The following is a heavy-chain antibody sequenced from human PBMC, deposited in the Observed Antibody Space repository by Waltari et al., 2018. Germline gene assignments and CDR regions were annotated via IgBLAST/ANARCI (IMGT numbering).Heavy chain of an antibody. J-gene: IGHJ4*02. Sequence: QVQLVQSGAEVKKPGASVKVSCKASGYTFTSYYMHWVRQAPGQGLEWMGIINPSGGSTSYAQKCQGRVTMTRDTSTDTAYMELSSLRSEDTAVYYCAAAGEYQLLPGSRGVDYWGQGTLVTVSS. CDR3: AAAGEYQLLPGSRGVDY. D-gene: IGHD2-2*01. CDR1: GYTFTSYY. V-gene: IGHV1-46*01. CDR2: INPSGGST.